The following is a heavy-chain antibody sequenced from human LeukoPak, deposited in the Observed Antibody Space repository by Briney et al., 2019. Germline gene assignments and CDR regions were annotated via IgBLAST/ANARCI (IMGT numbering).Heavy chain of an antibody. CDR2: INDDDDKT. CDR1: GFTFSNYA. CDR3: AKTQGYYAA. J-gene: IGHJ5*02. Sequence: GGSLRLSCVASGFTFSNYAMTWVRQAPGKGLEMVSGINDDDDKTVYGDAVKCRYTISRDNTKNTTFLQMNGLIAVETAGSYLAKTQGYYAAWGQGALVTVSS. D-gene: IGHD2-15*01. V-gene: IGHV3-23*01.